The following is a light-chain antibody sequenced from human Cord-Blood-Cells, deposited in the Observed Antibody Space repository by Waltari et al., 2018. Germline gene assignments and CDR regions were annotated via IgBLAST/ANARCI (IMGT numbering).Light chain of an antibody. J-gene: IGLJ1*01. CDR3: SSYAGSNNYV. CDR1: SSDVGGYNY. CDR2: DVS. Sequence: QSALTQPPSASGSPGQSLTISCTGTSSDVGGYNYVSWYQQHPGKSPKLMIFDVSKRPSGVPDRFSGSKSGNTASLTVSGLQAEDEADYYCSSYAGSNNYVFGTGTKVTVL. V-gene: IGLV2-8*01.